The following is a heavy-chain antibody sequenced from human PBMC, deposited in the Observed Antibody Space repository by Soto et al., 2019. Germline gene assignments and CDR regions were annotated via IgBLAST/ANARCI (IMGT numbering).Heavy chain of an antibody. V-gene: IGHV4-59*08. CDR1: GGSISSYY. Sequence: PSETLSLTCTVSGGSISSYYWSWIRQPPGKGLEWIGYIYYSGSTNYNPSLKSRVTISVDTSKNQFSLKLSSVTAADTAVYYCAQVPPTANWFDPWGQGTLVTVSS. CDR2: IYYSGST. J-gene: IGHJ5*02. CDR3: AQVPPTANWFDP. D-gene: IGHD2-2*01.